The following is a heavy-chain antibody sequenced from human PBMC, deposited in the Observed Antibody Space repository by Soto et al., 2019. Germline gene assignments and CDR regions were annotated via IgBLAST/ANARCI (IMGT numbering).Heavy chain of an antibody. D-gene: IGHD6-13*01. CDR2: IYYSGIT. Sequence: QVQLQESGPGLVKPSETLSLTCTVSGGSISSHYRSWIRQPPGRGLEWIGFIYYSGITDSNPSPKSRVAISLDTSKNQLSLRLSSVTAADTAVYYCARPRGIAPAVWYFDLWGRGTLVTVSS. V-gene: IGHV4-59*08. CDR3: ARPRGIAPAVWYFDL. CDR1: GGSISSHY. J-gene: IGHJ2*01.